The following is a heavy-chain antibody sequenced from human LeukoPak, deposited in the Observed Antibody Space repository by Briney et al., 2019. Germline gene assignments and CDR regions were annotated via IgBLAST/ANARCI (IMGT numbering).Heavy chain of an antibody. Sequence: GGSLRLSCATSGFGFREKWMSWVRQAPGKGLEWLGRIKSKRDGGARDYAPHVRGRFTISRDDSENTLYLVITGLKTEDTGVYYCTTDPRDWGQGTAVNVYS. CDR3: TTDPRD. CDR2: IKSKRDGGAR. CDR1: GFGFREKW. V-gene: IGHV3-15*01. J-gene: IGHJ4*02.